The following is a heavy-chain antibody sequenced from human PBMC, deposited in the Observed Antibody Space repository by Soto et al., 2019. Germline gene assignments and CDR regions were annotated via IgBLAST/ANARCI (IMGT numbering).Heavy chain of an antibody. V-gene: IGHV3-30-3*01. D-gene: IGHD4-17*01. J-gene: IGHJ4*02. CDR3: ARDLDYGDYDAY. Sequence: GGSLRLSCAASGFTFSSYAMHWVRQAPGKGLEWVAVISYDGSNKYYADSVKGRFTISRDNSKNTLYLQMNSLRAEDTAVYYCARDLDYGDYDAYWGQGTLVTVSS. CDR2: ISYDGSNK. CDR1: GFTFSSYA.